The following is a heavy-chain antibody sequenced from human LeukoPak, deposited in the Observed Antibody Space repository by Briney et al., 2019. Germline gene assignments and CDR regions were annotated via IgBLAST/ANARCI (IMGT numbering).Heavy chain of an antibody. Sequence: SETLSLTCTVSDDSISSGLYYWSWIRQPAGRGLEWIGRIHARGNTNYNPYLNSRVIISVDSSRRQFSMKLSSVSAADTAVYYCARVEVEHYGSGSYTWFDLWGQGTLVAVSS. CDR1: DDSISSGLYY. V-gene: IGHV4-61*02. D-gene: IGHD3-10*01. J-gene: IGHJ5*02. CDR3: ARVEVEHYGSGSYTWFDL. CDR2: IHARGNT.